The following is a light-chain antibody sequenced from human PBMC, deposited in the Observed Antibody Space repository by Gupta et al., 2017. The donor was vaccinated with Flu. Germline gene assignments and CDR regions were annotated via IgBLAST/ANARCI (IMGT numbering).Light chain of an antibody. CDR2: DVT. V-gene: IGLV2-14*01. Sequence: QSALTQPASVSGSPGQSITISCTGTSSDIGSYNYVSWYQQHPGKAPKLLIYDVTNRPSGVSNRFSGAKSGDTASLTISGLQAEDEADYYCSSCTSSTTLVFGGGTKLTVL. CDR3: SSCTSSTTLV. CDR1: SSDIGSYNY. J-gene: IGLJ2*01.